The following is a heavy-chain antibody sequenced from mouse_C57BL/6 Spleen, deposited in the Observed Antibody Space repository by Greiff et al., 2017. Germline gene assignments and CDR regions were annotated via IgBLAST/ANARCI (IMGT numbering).Heavy chain of an antibody. D-gene: IGHD1-1*01. CDR2: ISSGGDYI. CDR1: GFTFSSYA. CDR3: KRDRTTVVDYYAIDD. V-gene: IGHV5-9-1*02. Sequence: EVKLMESGDGLVKPGGSLKLSCAASGFTFSSYAMSWVRQTPGNWLEWVAYISSGGDYIDYADTVKGRFTISRDNARNTLYLQMSSLKSEDTDMYASKRDRTTVVDYYAIDDWGQGTPVTVSS. J-gene: IGHJ4*01.